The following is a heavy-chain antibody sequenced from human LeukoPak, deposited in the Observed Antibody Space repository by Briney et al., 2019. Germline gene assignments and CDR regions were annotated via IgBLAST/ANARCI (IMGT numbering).Heavy chain of an antibody. V-gene: IGHV3-23*01. CDR1: GFTFNNYA. J-gene: IGHJ6*03. D-gene: IGHD5-12*01. CDR3: AKGSRYNSGLLHYMDV. CDR2: VSGSGGST. Sequence: PGGSLSLSCAASGFTFNNYAMSWVRQAPGKGLEWVSGVSGSGGSTNYVDSVKGRFTISRDNSKNTVHLQLESLRVEDTAVYYCAKGSRYNSGLLHYMDVWGKGTTVTVSS.